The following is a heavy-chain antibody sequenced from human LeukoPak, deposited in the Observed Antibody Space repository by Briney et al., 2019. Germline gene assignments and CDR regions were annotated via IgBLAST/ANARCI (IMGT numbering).Heavy chain of an antibody. CDR2: FDPEDGET. CDR1: GYTLTELS. J-gene: IGHJ4*02. V-gene: IGHV1-24*01. Sequence: ASVKVSCKVSGYTLTELSMHWVRQAPGKGLEWMGGFDPEDGETIYAQKFQGRVTMTEDTSTDTAYMELSSLRSEDTAVYYCASLGCSGGSCYSEGDYWGQGTLVTVSS. D-gene: IGHD2-15*01. CDR3: ASLGCSGGSCYSEGDY.